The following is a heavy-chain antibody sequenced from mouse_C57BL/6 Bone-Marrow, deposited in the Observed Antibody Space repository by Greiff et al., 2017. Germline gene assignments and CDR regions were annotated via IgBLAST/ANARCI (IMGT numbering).Heavy chain of an antibody. CDR3: TRSLIYYGTNY. D-gene: IGHD1-1*01. V-gene: IGHV14-2*01. CDR1: GFNIKDYY. Sequence: VQLQQSGAELVKPGASVKLSCTASGFNIKDYYIHWVKQRTKQGLEWIGRIDPEDGATTYAPKFQDKANITADTSSNTAYLQLSSLTSEDTPVYYCTRSLIYYGTNYWGQGTTLTVSS. CDR2: IDPEDGAT. J-gene: IGHJ2*01.